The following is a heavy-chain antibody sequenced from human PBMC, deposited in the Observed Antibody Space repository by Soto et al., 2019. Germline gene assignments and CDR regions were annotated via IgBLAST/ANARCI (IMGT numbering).Heavy chain of an antibody. D-gene: IGHD5-18*01. Sequence: EVQLVESGGGLIQPGGSLRLSCAVSGFTVRANYMSWVRQAPGKGLELVSVIYSGDTTYYADSVKGRFIISRDISKNILYLQMNILRAEDTAVYYCHGYGYWGQGTLVTVSS. CDR2: IYSGDTT. V-gene: IGHV3-53*01. J-gene: IGHJ4*02. CDR1: GFTVRANY. CDR3: HGYGY.